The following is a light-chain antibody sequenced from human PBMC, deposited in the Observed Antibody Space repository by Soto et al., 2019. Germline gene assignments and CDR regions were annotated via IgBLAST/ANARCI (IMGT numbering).Light chain of an antibody. CDR2: EVS. J-gene: IGLJ2*01. CDR1: SSDVGGYNY. CDR3: TSYTNTNTLVV. Sequence: QSALTQPASVSGSPGQSITISCTGTSSDVGGYNYVSWYQQYPGKVPKVIIYEVSNRPSGVSNRFSGSTSGNTASLPISGLQAEDEADYYGTSYTNTNTLVVFGGGTKLTVL. V-gene: IGLV2-14*01.